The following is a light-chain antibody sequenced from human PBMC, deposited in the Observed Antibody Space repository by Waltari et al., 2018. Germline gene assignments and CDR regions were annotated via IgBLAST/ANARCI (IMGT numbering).Light chain of an antibody. J-gene: IGKJ4*01. CDR3: QQYDGSILT. Sequence: CRASQTINNNFLVWYQQKPGQAPRLLIHGASSRATGFPDRFSGSGYGTDFTLTISRLEPEDVAVYYCQQYDGSILTFGGGTKVEI. CDR2: GAS. V-gene: IGKV3-20*01. CDR1: QTINNNF.